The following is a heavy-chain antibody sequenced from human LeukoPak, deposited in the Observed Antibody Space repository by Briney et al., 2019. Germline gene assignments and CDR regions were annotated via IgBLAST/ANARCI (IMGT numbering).Heavy chain of an antibody. CDR1: GYTFTSYG. Sequence: GASVKVSCKASGYTFTSYGISWVRQAPGQGLEWMGWISAYNGNTNYAQKLQGGVTMTTDTSTSTAYMELRSLRSDDTAVYYCASVDCSSTSCYYVLDPWGQGTLVTVSS. V-gene: IGHV1-18*01. CDR3: ASVDCSSTSCYYVLDP. CDR2: ISAYNGNT. D-gene: IGHD2-2*01. J-gene: IGHJ5*02.